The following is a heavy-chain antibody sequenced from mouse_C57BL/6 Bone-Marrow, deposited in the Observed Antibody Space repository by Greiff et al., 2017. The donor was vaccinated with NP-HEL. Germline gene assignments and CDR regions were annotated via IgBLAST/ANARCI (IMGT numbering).Heavy chain of an antibody. J-gene: IGHJ1*03. CDR1: GYTFTSYG. Sequence: QVHVKQSGAELARPGASVKLSCKASGYTFTSYGISWVKQRTGQGLEWIGEIYPRSGNTYYNEKFKGKATLTADKSSSTAYMELRSLTSEDSAVYFCARCSDYDSHFDVWGTGTTVTVSS. CDR3: ARCSDYDSHFDV. CDR2: IYPRSGNT. V-gene: IGHV1-81*01. D-gene: IGHD2-4*01.